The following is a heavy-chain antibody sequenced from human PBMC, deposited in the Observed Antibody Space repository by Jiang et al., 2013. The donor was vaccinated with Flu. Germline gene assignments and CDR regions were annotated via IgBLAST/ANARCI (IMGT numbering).Heavy chain of an antibody. V-gene: IGHV1-2*04. CDR2: INPNSGGT. CDR3: ARDLSTPGSYFYYGMDV. J-gene: IGHJ6*02. D-gene: IGHD2-15*01. CDR1: GYTFTGYY. Sequence: GAEVKKPGASVKVSCKASGYTFTGYYMHWVRQAPGQGLEWMGWINPNSGGTNYAQKFQGWVTMTRDTSISTAYMELSRLRSDDTAVYYCARDLSTPGSYFYYGMDVWGQGTTVTVSS.